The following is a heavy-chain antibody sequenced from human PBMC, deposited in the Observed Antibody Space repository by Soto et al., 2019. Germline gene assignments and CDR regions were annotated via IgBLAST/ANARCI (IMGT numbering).Heavy chain of an antibody. D-gene: IGHD6-19*01. J-gene: IGHJ6*02. CDR2: ISFGGTDK. V-gene: IGHV3-30*03. CDR3: AREQGLREGYCYAMDV. Sequence: QVQLVESGGGVVQPGRSLRLSCAASGFTFKTYGMHWVRQAPGKGLEWVAVISFGGTDKYYADSVKGRFSISRDNSKSTLYLQMNNLTADDTAVYYCAREQGLREGYCYAMDVWGQGTTVTVSS. CDR1: GFTFKTYG.